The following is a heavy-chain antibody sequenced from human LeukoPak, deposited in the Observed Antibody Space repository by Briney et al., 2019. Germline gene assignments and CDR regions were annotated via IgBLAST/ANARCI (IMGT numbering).Heavy chain of an antibody. CDR1: GFTFSSYW. V-gene: IGHV3-7*01. D-gene: IGHD3-22*01. Sequence: GGSLRLSCAASGFTFSSYWMCWVRQAPGKGLEWVANIKQDGSEKYYVDSVKGRFTISRDNAKNSLYLQMNSLRAEDTAVYYCARGNYDSSGTVDYWGQGTLVTVSS. J-gene: IGHJ4*02. CDR3: ARGNYDSSGTVDY. CDR2: IKQDGSEK.